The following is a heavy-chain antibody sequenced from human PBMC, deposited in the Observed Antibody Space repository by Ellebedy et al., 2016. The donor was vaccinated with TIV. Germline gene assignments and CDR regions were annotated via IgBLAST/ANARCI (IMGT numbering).Heavy chain of an antibody. CDR3: ARDDYGDYVGYYYYGMDV. Sequence: ASVKVSXKASGYTFTSYGISWVRQAPGQGLEWMGWISAYNGNTNYAQKLQGRVTMTTDTSTSTAYMELRSLRSDDTAVYYCARDDYGDYVGYYYYGMDVWGQGTTVTVSS. D-gene: IGHD4-17*01. J-gene: IGHJ6*02. V-gene: IGHV1-18*01. CDR1: GYTFTSYG. CDR2: ISAYNGNT.